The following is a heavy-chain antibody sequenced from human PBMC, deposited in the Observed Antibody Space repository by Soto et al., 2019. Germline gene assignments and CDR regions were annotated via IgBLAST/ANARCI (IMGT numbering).Heavy chain of an antibody. D-gene: IGHD5-18*01. CDR2: ISYDGSNK. J-gene: IGHJ3*02. CDR3: ARDLGMDTATLDAFDI. CDR1: GFTFSSYA. Sequence: GGSLRLCCAASGFTFSSYAMHWVHQAPGKGLEWVAVISYDGSNKYYADSVKGRFTISRDNSKNTLYLQMNSLRAEDTAVYYCARDLGMDTATLDAFDIWGQGTMVTVSS. V-gene: IGHV3-30-3*01.